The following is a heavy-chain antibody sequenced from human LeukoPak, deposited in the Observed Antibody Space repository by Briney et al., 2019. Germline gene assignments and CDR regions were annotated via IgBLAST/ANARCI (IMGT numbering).Heavy chain of an antibody. J-gene: IGHJ4*02. CDR3: ASNYYGSGSLHY. V-gene: IGHV1-24*01. Sequence: GASVKVSCKVSGYTLTELSMHWVRQAPGKGLEWMGGFDPEDGETIYAQKFQGRVTITTDESTSTAYMELSSLRSEDTAVYYCASNYYGSGSLHYWGQGTLVTVSS. D-gene: IGHD3-10*01. CDR1: GYTLTELS. CDR2: FDPEDGET.